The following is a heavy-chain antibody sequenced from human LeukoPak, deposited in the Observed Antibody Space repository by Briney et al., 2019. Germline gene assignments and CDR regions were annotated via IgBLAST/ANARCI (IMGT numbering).Heavy chain of an antibody. CDR1: GGSISSSSYD. D-gene: IGHD3-10*01. V-gene: IGHV4-39*01. CDR2: IYYSGST. J-gene: IGHJ5*02. CDR3: ARAYLRPTYMVRGVIGVRYWFDP. Sequence: KTSETLSLTCTVSGGSISSSSYDWGWIRQPPGKGLEWIGSIYYSGSTYYNPSLKSRVTISVDTSKNQFSLKLSSVTAADTAVYYCARAYLRPTYMVRGVIGVRYWFDPWGQGTLVTVSS.